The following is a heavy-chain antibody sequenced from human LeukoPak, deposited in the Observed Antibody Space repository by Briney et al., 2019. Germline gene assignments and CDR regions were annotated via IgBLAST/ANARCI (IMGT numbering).Heavy chain of an antibody. V-gene: IGHV3-74*01. CDR2: LSRDGTSS. CDR1: GFTCSSYW. J-gene: IGHJ4*02. D-gene: IGHD5-18*01. Sequence: GGSLRLSCAASGFTCSSYWMHWVRQVPGKGLVWVSRLSRDGTSSAYADSVRGRFTISRDNAKNTLYLQMNSLTAEDTAVYYCTSDTVDRALGIAYWGQGTLVTVSS. CDR3: TSDTVDRALGIAY.